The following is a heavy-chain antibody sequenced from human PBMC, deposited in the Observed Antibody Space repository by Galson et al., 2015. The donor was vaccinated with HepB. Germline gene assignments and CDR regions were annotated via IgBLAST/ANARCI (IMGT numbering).Heavy chain of an antibody. CDR3: TKGAKGHNYDFWSGYYIHFDY. CDR1: GFTFSSYA. CDR2: ISGRVGST. V-gene: IGHV3-23*01. Sequence: CAASGFTFSSYAMSWVRQAPGEGLEWASVISGRVGSTYYADSVKGRFTISRDNSKNTLYLQMNSLRAEDTAVYYCTKGAKGHNYDFWSGYYIHFDYWGQGTLVIVSS. D-gene: IGHD3-3*01. J-gene: IGHJ4*02.